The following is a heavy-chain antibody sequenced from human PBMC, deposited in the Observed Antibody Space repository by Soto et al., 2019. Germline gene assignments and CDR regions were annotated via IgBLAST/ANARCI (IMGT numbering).Heavy chain of an antibody. J-gene: IGHJ4*02. CDR3: TTDPHSTGTKY. D-gene: IGHD1-1*01. CDR1: ECNFIYAL. Sequence: GGSIRHSYAASECNFIYALVSWIRQAPGAGLEWVGLIKGKTEGGTIDYAAPVKARFTISRDASKNTLYLQMNSLKTEDTAVYYCTTDPHSTGTKYWGQGTLVNLSS. V-gene: IGHV3-15*01. CDR2: IKGKTEGGTI.